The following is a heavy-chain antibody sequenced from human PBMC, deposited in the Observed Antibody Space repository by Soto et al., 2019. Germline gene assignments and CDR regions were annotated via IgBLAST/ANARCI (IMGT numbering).Heavy chain of an antibody. CDR1: GGSFSGYY. Sequence: SETLSLTCAVYGGSFSGYYWSWIRQPPGKGLEWMGEINHSESTNYNPSLKSRVTISVDTAKNQYSLKLSSVTAADTAVYYCAREGIMRALRYWGQGTLVTVSS. CDR3: AREGIMRALRY. CDR2: INHSEST. V-gene: IGHV4-34*01. D-gene: IGHD3-10*01. J-gene: IGHJ4*02.